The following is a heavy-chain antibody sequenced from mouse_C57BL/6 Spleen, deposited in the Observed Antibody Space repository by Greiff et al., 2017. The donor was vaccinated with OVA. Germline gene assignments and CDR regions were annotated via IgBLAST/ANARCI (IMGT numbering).Heavy chain of an antibody. D-gene: IGHD1-1*01. Sequence: QVQLKESGAELARPGASVKMSCKASGYTFTSYTMHWVKQRPGQGLEWIGYINPSSGYTTSNQKFKDKATLTADKSSSPAYMQLSSLTSEDSAVYYCSSWYYYGTGYWGQGTTLTVSS. CDR1: GYTFTSYT. CDR2: INPSSGYT. J-gene: IGHJ2*01. V-gene: IGHV1-4*01. CDR3: SSWYYYGTGY.